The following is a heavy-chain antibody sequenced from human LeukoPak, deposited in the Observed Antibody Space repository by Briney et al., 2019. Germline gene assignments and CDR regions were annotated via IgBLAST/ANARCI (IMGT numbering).Heavy chain of an antibody. CDR2: IYYSGST. CDR1: GGSISSYY. Sequence: SETLSLTCTVSGGSISSYYWSWIRQPPGKGLEWIGYIYYSGSTNYNPSLKSRVTISVDTSKNQFSLKLSSVTAADTAVYYCATLGDSSGYYYLEVWGQGTLVTVSS. D-gene: IGHD3-22*01. J-gene: IGHJ4*02. V-gene: IGHV4-59*12. CDR3: ATLGDSSGYYYLEV.